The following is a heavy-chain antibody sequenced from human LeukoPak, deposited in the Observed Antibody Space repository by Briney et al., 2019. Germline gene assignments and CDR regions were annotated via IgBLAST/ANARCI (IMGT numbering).Heavy chain of an antibody. CDR3: ARGPGWWPAYYFDY. CDR1: GGSISSYY. Sequence: SETLSLTCTVSGGSISSYYWSWIRLPPGKGLEWIGYIYYSGSTNYNPSLKSRVTISVDTSKNQFSLKLSSVTAADTAVYYCARGPGWWPAYYFDYWGQGTLVTVSS. CDR2: IYYSGST. J-gene: IGHJ4*02. V-gene: IGHV4-59*01. D-gene: IGHD2-15*01.